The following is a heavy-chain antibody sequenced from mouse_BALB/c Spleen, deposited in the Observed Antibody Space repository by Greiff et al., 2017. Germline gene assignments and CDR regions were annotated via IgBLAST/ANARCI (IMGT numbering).Heavy chain of an antibody. V-gene: IGHV5-12-1*01. D-gene: IGHD2-13*01. CDR3: AREEVTAGAMDY. J-gene: IGHJ4*01. CDR1: GFAFSSYD. Sequence: EVKVVESGGGLVKPGGSLKLSCAASGFAFSSYDMSWVRQTPEKRLEWVAYISSGGGSTYYPDTVKGRFTISRDNAKNTLYLQMSSLTSEDTAMYYCAREEVTAGAMDYWGQGTSVTVSS. CDR2: ISSGGGST.